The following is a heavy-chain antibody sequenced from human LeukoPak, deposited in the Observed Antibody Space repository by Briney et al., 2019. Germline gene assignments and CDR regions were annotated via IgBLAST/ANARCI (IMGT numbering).Heavy chain of an antibody. J-gene: IGHJ4*02. Sequence: AGGSLRLSCAASGFTFSSYWMSWVRQAPGKGLEWVANIKQDGSEKYYVDSVKGRFTISRDNAKNSLYLQMNSLRAEDTAVYYCARDPPYYYDSSGYYYWGQGTLVTVSS. CDR2: IKQDGSEK. CDR3: ARDPPYYYDSSGYYY. V-gene: IGHV3-7*01. D-gene: IGHD3-22*01. CDR1: GFTFSSYW.